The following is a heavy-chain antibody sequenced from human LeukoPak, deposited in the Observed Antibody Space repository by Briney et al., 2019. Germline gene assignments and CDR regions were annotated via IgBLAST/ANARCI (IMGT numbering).Heavy chain of an antibody. CDR3: AKGVRSGTYYNCFDP. J-gene: IGHJ5*02. CDR1: GFTLDNYA. V-gene: IGHV3-43*02. CDR2: ISGDGDNT. D-gene: IGHD1-26*01. Sequence: PGGSLRLSCVASGFTLDNYALHWVRQGPGKGLEWISLISGDGDNTYYADSVKGRFTVSRDNSKNSLYLQMSSLRAEDTALYYCAKGVRSGTYYNCFDPWGQGTLVTVSS.